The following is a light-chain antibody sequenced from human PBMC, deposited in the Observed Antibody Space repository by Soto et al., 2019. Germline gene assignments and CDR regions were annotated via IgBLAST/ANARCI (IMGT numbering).Light chain of an antibody. CDR3: QQSYSTPPWT. V-gene: IGKV1-39*01. Sequence: DIQMTQSPSSLSASVGDRVTITSRASQDIGTDLGWYQQKPGKAPERLIYEASVLQSVVPSRFSGSGSGTDFTLTISSLQPEDFATYFCQQSYSTPPWTFGQGTKVDIK. CDR2: EAS. CDR1: QDIGTD. J-gene: IGKJ1*01.